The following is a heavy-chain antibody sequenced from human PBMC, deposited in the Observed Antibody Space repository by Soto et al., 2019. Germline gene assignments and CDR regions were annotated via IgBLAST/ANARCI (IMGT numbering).Heavy chain of an antibody. V-gene: IGHV3-21*06. J-gene: IGHJ6*03. Sequence: EVQLVESGGGLVKSGGSLRLSCVVSGFTFSSYSMNWVRQAPGKGLEWVSSISSSSIYTYYADSVKGRFTISRDNAKNSVYLQMNSLRAEDTAVYYCARDFKESQYYYYCMDVWGKGTTVTVSS. CDR3: ARDFKESQYYYYCMDV. D-gene: IGHD3-10*01. CDR1: GFTFSSYS. CDR2: ISSSSIYT.